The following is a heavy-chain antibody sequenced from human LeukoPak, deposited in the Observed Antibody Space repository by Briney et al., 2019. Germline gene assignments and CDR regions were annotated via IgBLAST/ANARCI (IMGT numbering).Heavy chain of an antibody. CDR1: GFTFSSYG. V-gene: IGHV3-30*02. D-gene: IGHD5-18*01. CDR3: LYGYRIAHY. CDR2: IRYDGSNK. Sequence: GGSLRLSCAASGFTFSSYGMHWVRQAPGKGLEWVAFIRYDGSNKYYADSVKGRFTISRDNSKNTLYLQMNSLRTEDTAVYFCLYGYRIAHYWGQGTLVTVSS. J-gene: IGHJ4*02.